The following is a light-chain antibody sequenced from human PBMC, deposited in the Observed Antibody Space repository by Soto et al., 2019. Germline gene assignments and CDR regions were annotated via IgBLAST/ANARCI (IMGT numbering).Light chain of an antibody. J-gene: IGLJ3*02. Sequence: QSALTQPASVSGSPGQSITISCTGTNSDVGAYNYVSWYQQHPGKAPKLMIYEVTNRPSGVSNRFSGSKSGNTGSLTISGLQAEDEADYYCHSFTSSNTWVFGGGTKLTVL. CDR2: EVT. V-gene: IGLV2-14*01. CDR1: NSDVGAYNY. CDR3: HSFTSSNTWV.